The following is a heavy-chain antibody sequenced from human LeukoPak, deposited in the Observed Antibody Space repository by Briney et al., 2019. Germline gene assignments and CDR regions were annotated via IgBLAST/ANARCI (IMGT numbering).Heavy chain of an antibody. Sequence: GESLKISCKGSGYSFTSYWIGWVRQVPGKGLEWMGIIYPGDSDTRYSPSFQGQVTISADKSISTAYLQWSSLKASDTAMYYCARQGKPVYDILKPRRLRGMDVWGQGTTVTVSS. J-gene: IGHJ6*02. CDR3: ARQGKPVYDILKPRRLRGMDV. D-gene: IGHD3-9*01. CDR1: GYSFTSYW. V-gene: IGHV5-51*01. CDR2: IYPGDSDT.